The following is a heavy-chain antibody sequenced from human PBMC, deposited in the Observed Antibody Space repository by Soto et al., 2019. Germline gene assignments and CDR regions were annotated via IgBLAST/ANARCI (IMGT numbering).Heavy chain of an antibody. CDR2: IYYSGST. J-gene: IGHJ6*03. CDR3: AREKEDIVVVPAAIGPYMDV. D-gene: IGHD2-2*01. CDR1: GGSISSGGYY. Sequence: TSETLSLTCTVSGGSISSGGYYWSWVRQHPGKGLEWIGYIYYSGSTYYNPSLKSRVTISVDTSKNQFSLKLSSVTAADTAVYYCAREKEDIVVVPAAIGPYMDVWGKGPTVTVSS. V-gene: IGHV4-31*03.